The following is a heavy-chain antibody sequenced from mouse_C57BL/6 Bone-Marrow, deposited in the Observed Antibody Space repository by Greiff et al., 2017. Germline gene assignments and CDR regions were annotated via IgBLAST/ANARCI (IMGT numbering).Heavy chain of an antibody. J-gene: IGHJ3*01. CDR3: ARWGYYGSNSWFAY. D-gene: IGHD1-1*01. Sequence: DVQLVESGGDLVKPGGSLKLSCAASGFTFSSYGMSWVRQTPDKRLEWVATISSGGSYTYYPDSVKGRITIARDNAKNTLYLQMSSLKSEDTAMYYVARWGYYGSNSWFAYWGKGTLVTVSA. CDR1: GFTFSSYG. CDR2: ISSGGSYT. V-gene: IGHV5-6*01.